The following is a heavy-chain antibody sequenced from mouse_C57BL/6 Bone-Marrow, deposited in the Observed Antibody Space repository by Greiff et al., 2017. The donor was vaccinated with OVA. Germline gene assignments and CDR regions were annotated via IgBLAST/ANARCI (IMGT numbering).Heavy chain of an antibody. J-gene: IGHJ3*01. V-gene: IGHV6-6*01. D-gene: IGHD3-2*02. CDR1: GFTFSDAW. CDR2: IRNKANNPAT. CDR3: TRRLRLRLPFAY. Sequence: EVQLVESGGGLVQPGGSMKLSCAASGFTFSDAWMDWVRQSPEKGLEWVAEIRNKANNPATYYAESVKGRFTISRDDSKSSVYLQMNSLRAEDTGIYYCTRRLRLRLPFAYWGQGTLVTVSA.